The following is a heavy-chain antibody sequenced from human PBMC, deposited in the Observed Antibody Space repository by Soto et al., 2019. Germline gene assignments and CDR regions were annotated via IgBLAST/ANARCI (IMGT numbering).Heavy chain of an antibody. D-gene: IGHD2-2*01. CDR1: GGSISSGDYY. Sequence: QVQLQESGPGLVKPSQTLSLTCTVSGGSISSGDYYWSWIRQPPGKGLEWIGYIYYSGSTYYNPSLKSRVTISVDTSKNQFSLKLSSVTAADTAVYYCARTLPTNRYCSSTSCPSDYWGQGTLVTVSS. CDR2: IYYSGST. J-gene: IGHJ4*02. V-gene: IGHV4-30-4*01. CDR3: ARTLPTNRYCSSTSCPSDY.